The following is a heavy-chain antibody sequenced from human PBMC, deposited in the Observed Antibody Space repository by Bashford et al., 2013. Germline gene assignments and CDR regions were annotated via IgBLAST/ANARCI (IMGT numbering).Heavy chain of an antibody. V-gene: IGHV1-18*04. CDR2: ISAYNGNT. CDR3: ARDRFYSGYDLFSYYYGMDV. D-gene: IGHD5-12*01. Sequence: ASVKVSCKASGYTFTSYGISWVRQAPGQGLEWMGWISAYNGNTNYAQKLQGRVTMTTDTSTSTAYMELRSLRSDDTAVYYCARDRFYSGYDLFSYYYGMDVVGPRDHGHRLL. CDR1: GYTFTSYG. J-gene: IGHJ6*02.